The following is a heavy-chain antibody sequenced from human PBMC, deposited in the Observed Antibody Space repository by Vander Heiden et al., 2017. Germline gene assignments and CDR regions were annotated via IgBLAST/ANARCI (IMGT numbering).Heavy chain of an antibody. CDR1: PVSISRPTYH. CDR2: ISFSGST. CDR3: ARHVIYSNYDNTHTPFDY. J-gene: IGHJ4*02. Sequence: HQQLRHTLPALGQPPQTLALPSPAAPVSISRPTYHWGWIRQPRGKGLESVGSISFSGSTYHNPSLKRGVPISVDTSKRQSSLKLSPVTAADTAVYYCARHVIYSNYDNTHTPFDYWGQVTLVTVSS. V-gene: IGHV4-39*01. D-gene: IGHD4-4*01.